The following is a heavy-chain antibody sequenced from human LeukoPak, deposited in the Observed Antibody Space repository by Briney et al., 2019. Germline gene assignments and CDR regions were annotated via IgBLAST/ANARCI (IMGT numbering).Heavy chain of an antibody. V-gene: IGHV1-69*13. Sequence: SVKVSCKASGGTFSSYAISWVRQAPGQGLGWMGGIIPIFGTANYAQKFQGRVTITADESTSTAYMELSSLRSEDTAVYYCAREGYCSSTSCYAAAYWFGPWGQGTLVTVSS. D-gene: IGHD2-2*01. J-gene: IGHJ5*02. CDR3: AREGYCSSTSCYAAAYWFGP. CDR2: IIPIFGTA. CDR1: GGTFSSYA.